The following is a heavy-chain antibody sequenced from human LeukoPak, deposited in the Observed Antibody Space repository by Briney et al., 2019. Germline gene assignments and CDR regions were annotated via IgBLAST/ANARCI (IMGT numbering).Heavy chain of an antibody. V-gene: IGHV1-69*06. Sequence: SVKVSCKASGGTFSSYGISWVRQAPGQGLEWMGGIIPIFGTAIYAQKFQGRVTMTEDTSTDTAYMELSSLRSEDTAVYYCATGRYYDSSGYYFRHNWFDPWGQGTLVTVSS. D-gene: IGHD3-22*01. CDR1: GGTFSSYG. CDR3: ATGRYYDSSGYYFRHNWFDP. J-gene: IGHJ5*02. CDR2: IIPIFGTA.